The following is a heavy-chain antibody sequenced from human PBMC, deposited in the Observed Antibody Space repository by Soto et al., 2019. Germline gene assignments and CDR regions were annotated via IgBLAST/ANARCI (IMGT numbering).Heavy chain of an antibody. Sequence: GGSLRLSCAASGFTFSSYAMHWVRQAPGKGLEWVAVISYDGSNKYYADSVKGRFTISRDNSKNTLYLQMNSLRAEDTAVYYCAREGVIVVVVAATLFDYWGQGTLVTVSS. V-gene: IGHV3-30-3*01. D-gene: IGHD2-15*01. CDR2: ISYDGSNK. CDR3: AREGVIVVVVAATLFDY. CDR1: GFTFSSYA. J-gene: IGHJ4*02.